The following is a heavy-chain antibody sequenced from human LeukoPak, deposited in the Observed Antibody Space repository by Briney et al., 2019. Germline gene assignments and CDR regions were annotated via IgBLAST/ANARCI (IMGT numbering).Heavy chain of an antibody. CDR1: GYTFTDYY. V-gene: IGHV1-2*02. Sequence: VASVMVSCKASGYTFTDYYIHWVRQAPGQGLELMGWINPNSGDTNYAQKFQDRVTLTRDTSITTAYMELTNLRSDDTAVYYCARPHGDYYNWFDPWGRGTLVTVSS. CDR2: INPNSGDT. J-gene: IGHJ5*02. D-gene: IGHD4-17*01. CDR3: ARPHGDYYNWFDP.